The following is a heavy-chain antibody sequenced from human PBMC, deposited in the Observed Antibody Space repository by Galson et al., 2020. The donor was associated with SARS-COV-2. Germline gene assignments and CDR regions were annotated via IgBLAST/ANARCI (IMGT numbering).Heavy chain of an antibody. V-gene: IGHV4-4*02. Sequence: SETLSLTCAVSGGSISSSNWWSWVRQPPGKGLVWIGEIYHSGNTNYNPSLKSRVTISIDTSKNQFSLELYSVTAAATAVYYCAHLGAARLYNWFDPWGQGTLVTVSS. D-gene: IGHD6-6*01. CDR3: AHLGAARLYNWFDP. J-gene: IGHJ5*02. CDR2: IYHSGNT. CDR1: GGSISSSNW.